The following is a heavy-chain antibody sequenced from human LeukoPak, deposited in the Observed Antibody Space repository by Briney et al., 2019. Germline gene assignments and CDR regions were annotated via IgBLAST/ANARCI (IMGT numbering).Heavy chain of an antibody. D-gene: IGHD3-9*01. Sequence: ASVKVSCKASGYTFTSYDINWVRQATGQGLEWMGWMNPNSGNTGYAQKFQGRVTMTRNTSISTAYMELSSLRSEDTAVYYCAREKSNRPILTGYHYNWFDPWGQGTLVTVSS. CDR3: AREKSNRPILTGYHYNWFDP. CDR1: GYTFTSYD. CDR2: MNPNSGNT. J-gene: IGHJ5*02. V-gene: IGHV1-8*01.